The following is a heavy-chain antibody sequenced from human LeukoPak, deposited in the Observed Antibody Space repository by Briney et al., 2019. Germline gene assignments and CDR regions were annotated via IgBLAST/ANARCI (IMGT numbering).Heavy chain of an antibody. Sequence: GGSLRLSCAASGFTFSSYSMNWVRQAPGKGLEWVSYISSSSSTIYYADSVKGRFTISRDNAKNSLYLQMNSLRAEDTAVYYCASLGIFGVAAFDYWGQGTLVTVSS. J-gene: IGHJ4*02. CDR1: GFTFSSYS. V-gene: IGHV3-48*01. CDR3: ASLGIFGVAAFDY. D-gene: IGHD3-3*01. CDR2: ISSSSSTI.